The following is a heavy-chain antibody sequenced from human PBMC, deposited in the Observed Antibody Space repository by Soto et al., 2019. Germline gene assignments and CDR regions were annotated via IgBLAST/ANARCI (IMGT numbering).Heavy chain of an antibody. CDR2: IHYTGST. CDR1: GGSMSLYY. J-gene: IGHJ5*01. V-gene: IGHV4-59*01. D-gene: IGHD1-1*01. Sequence: SETLCITCTFYGGSMSLYYWTWIRQPPGKGLEWIGNIHYTGSTNYNPSLKSRVTILLGTSTSQFSLKVSSVTAADTAVYYCARDLTISSTDGPLDPWGQGTLVTVSS. CDR3: ARDLTISSTDGPLDP.